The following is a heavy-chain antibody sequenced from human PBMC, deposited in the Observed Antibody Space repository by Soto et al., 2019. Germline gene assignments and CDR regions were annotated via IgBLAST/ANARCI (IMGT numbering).Heavy chain of an antibody. D-gene: IGHD3-10*01. CDR2: IYYSGST. CDR1: GGSISSSSYY. Sequence: PSETLSLTCTFSGGSISSSSYYWGWIRQPPGKGLEWIGSIYYSGSTYYNPSLKSRVTISVDTSKNQFSLKLSSVTAADTAVYYCARYPRGFAFDYWGQGTLVTVSS. CDR3: ARYPRGFAFDY. J-gene: IGHJ4*02. V-gene: IGHV4-39*01.